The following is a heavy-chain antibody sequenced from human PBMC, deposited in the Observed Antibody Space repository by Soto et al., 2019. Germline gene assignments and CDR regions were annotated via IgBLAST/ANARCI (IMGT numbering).Heavy chain of an antibody. J-gene: IGHJ4*02. CDR2: IYYSLIT. CDR1: CDSFIGYY. CDR3: ARVHGDYGGDY. V-gene: IGHV4-38-2*01. D-gene: IGHD4-17*01. Sequence: SETLSLTSAVSCDSFIGYYWGWIRQPPGKGLEWIGSIYYSLITYYNPSLKSRVTLSLDTSEKQFSLRLSSVTAADTAVYYCARVHGDYGGDYWGQGTLVTVSS.